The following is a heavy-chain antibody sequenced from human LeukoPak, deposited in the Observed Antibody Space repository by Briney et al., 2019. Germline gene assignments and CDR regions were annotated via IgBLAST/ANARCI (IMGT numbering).Heavy chain of an antibody. Sequence: SLSLSCKVSGYSFTSYWIGWVRQMPGQRLEWMGIIYPGDSDTRYSPSFQSQVTIPAHQSIPTAYPQWGSLKAADNVMYYCAGRSSGNFDYWGQGTLVTVSS. D-gene: IGHD3-10*01. CDR2: IYPGDSDT. V-gene: IGHV5-51*01. J-gene: IGHJ4*02. CDR3: AGRSSGNFDY. CDR1: GYSFTSYW.